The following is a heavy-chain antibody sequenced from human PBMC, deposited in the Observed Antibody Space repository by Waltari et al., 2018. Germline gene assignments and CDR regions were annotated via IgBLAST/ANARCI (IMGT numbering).Heavy chain of an antibody. Sequence: EVQLVESGGGLVKPGGSLRLSCAASGFPFSNYRMNWVRQAPGKGLEWVSFISSSTSYINYADSVRGRFTISRDNARNSLYLQMNSLRADDTAVYYCARGDGSSGLDYWGQGILVTVSS. CDR1: GFPFSNYR. V-gene: IGHV3-21*01. J-gene: IGHJ4*02. D-gene: IGHD6-19*01. CDR3: ARGDGSSGLDY. CDR2: ISSSTSYI.